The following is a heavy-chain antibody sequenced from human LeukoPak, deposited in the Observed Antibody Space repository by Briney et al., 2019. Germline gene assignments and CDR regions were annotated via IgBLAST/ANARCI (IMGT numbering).Heavy chain of an antibody. CDR1: GFPYRCNW. CDR3: ARDYD. V-gene: IGHV3-7*04. Sequence: GGPVSLPCTAWGFPYRCNWMIWLRQAPGKGLEWVANIKPDGSERYYVESVKGRFTISRDNAKNSRFLQMDRLRAEDTALYYCARDYDWGQGTLVTVSS. CDR2: IKPDGSER. J-gene: IGHJ4*02. D-gene: IGHD3-16*01.